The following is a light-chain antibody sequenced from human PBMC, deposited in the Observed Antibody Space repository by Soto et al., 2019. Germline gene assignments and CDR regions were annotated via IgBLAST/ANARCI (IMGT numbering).Light chain of an antibody. J-gene: IGKJ2*01. CDR2: GAS. CDR1: QSDRSSY. CDR3: QQYGSTPKT. V-gene: IGKV3-20*01. Sequence: EIVLTQSPGTLSLSPGERATLSCRASQSDRSSYLAWFQQKPGQAPRLLIYGASSRATGIPDRFSGSESGTDFTLTISRLEPEDFAVYYCQQYGSTPKTFGQGTKLEIK.